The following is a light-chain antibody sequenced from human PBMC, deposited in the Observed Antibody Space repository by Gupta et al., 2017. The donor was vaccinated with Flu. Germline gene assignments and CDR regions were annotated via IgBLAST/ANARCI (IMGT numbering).Light chain of an antibody. V-gene: IGKV2-28*01. J-gene: IGKJ2*01. CDR1: QSLVQSDGNNY. CDR3: RQARYTPYT. Sequence: EIVMTQSPVSLAVTPGEPASISCRSSQSLVQSDGNNYLDWYLQRPGQSPQLLIYLGSNRAPGVPDRFSGSGSGTDFTLKISRVEAEDLGIYYCRQARYTPYTFGHGTKLHIK. CDR2: LGS.